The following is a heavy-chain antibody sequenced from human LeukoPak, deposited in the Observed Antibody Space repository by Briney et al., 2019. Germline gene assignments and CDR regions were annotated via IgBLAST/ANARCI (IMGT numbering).Heavy chain of an antibody. Sequence: ASVKVSCKSSGYTFTGCYILWVRQAPGQGLEWIGWIKPNSGGTNYAQKFHGRVTMTRDTSISTAYMELSSLRSDDTAVYYCARVNSSNSLGWFDPWGQGTLVSVSS. CDR1: GYTFTGCY. J-gene: IGHJ5*02. D-gene: IGHD4-23*01. V-gene: IGHV1-2*02. CDR2: IKPNSGGT. CDR3: ARVNSSNSLGWFDP.